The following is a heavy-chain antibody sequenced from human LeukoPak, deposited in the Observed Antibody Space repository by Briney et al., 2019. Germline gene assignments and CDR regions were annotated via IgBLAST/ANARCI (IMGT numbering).Heavy chain of an antibody. CDR3: ARPGKNNWYYFEY. CDR1: GGSISSYY. CDR2: IYDSGST. J-gene: IGHJ4*02. V-gene: IGHV4-59*08. Sequence: PSETLSLTCTVSGGSISSYYWSWIRQPPGKGLEWIGYIYDSGSTNYNPSLKSRVTISEDTPKNQFSLKLRSVTAADTAVYYCARPGKNNWYYFEYWGQGTLVTVSP. D-gene: IGHD1-1*01.